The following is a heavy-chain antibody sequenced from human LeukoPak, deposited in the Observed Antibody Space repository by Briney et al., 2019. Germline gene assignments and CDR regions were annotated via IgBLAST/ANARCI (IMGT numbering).Heavy chain of an antibody. Sequence: GGSLRLSCAASGFTFSSYGMHWVRQAPGKGLEWVAFVRYDGSNKYYADSVKGRFTISRVNSKNTLYLQMNSLRAEDTAVYYCAKVPVVPAAKVEYYFDYWGQGTLVTVSS. D-gene: IGHD2-2*01. CDR1: GFTFSSYG. CDR3: AKVPVVPAAKVEYYFDY. V-gene: IGHV3-30*02. J-gene: IGHJ4*02. CDR2: VRYDGSNK.